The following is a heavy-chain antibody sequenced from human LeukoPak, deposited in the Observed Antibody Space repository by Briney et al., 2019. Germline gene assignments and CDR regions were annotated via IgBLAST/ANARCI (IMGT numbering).Heavy chain of an antibody. J-gene: IGHJ4*02. V-gene: IGHV4-59*01. CDR2: IYYSGST. Sequence: SETLSLTCTVAGGSNSSYYWSGIRQPPGKGLEWIGYIYYSGSTNYNPSLKSRVTISVDTSKNQFSLKLSSVTAADTAVYYCASGRKDYLDYWGQGTLVTVSS. CDR1: GGSNSSYY. D-gene: IGHD1-26*01. CDR3: ASGRKDYLDY.